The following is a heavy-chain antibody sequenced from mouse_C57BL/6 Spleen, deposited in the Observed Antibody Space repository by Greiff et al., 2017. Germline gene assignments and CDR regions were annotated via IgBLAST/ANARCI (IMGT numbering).Heavy chain of an antibody. J-gene: IGHJ4*01. Sequence: VQLKESGPGLVKPSQSLSLTCSVTGYSITSGYYWNWIRQFPGNKLEWMGYISYDGSNNYNPSLKNRISITRDTSKNQFFLKLNSVTTEDTATYYCARVRGYYYGSSYDYAMDYWGQGTSVTVSS. V-gene: IGHV3-6*01. D-gene: IGHD1-1*01. CDR3: ARVRGYYYGSSYDYAMDY. CDR2: ISYDGSN. CDR1: GYSITSGYY.